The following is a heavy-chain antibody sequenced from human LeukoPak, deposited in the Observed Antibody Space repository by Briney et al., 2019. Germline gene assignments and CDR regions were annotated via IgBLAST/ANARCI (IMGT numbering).Heavy chain of an antibody. Sequence: PSETLSLTCTVSGGSISSSSYYWTWIRQPPGRGLEWIGEINHSGSTNYNPSLKSRVTISVDTSKNQFSLNLSSVTAPDTAVYYCARQPDDPRGIIDYWGQGTLVTVSS. CDR2: INHSGST. J-gene: IGHJ4*02. V-gene: IGHV4-39*01. D-gene: IGHD1-14*01. CDR3: ARQPDDPRGIIDY. CDR1: GGSISSSSYY.